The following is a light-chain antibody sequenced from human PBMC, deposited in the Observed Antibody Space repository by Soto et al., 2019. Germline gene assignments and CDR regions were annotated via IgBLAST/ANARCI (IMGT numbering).Light chain of an antibody. CDR2: DVS. CDR1: SSDVGGYNY. J-gene: IGLJ1*01. CDR3: SSYTNSCTRVV. V-gene: IGLV2-14*01. Sequence: QSVLTQPASVSGSPGQSITISCTGTSSDVGGYNYVSWYQQHPGKAPKLMIYDVSNRTSGVSNRFSGSKSGNTASLTISGLQAEDEADYYCSSYTNSCTRVVFGTGTKLTV.